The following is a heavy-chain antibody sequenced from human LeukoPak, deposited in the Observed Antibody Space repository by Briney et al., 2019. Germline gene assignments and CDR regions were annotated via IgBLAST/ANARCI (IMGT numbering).Heavy chain of an antibody. J-gene: IGHJ4*02. D-gene: IGHD1-26*01. Sequence: GGSLRLSCAASGLTFSNYWMDWVRQAPGKGLEWVSAISGSGGSTYYADSVKGRFTISRDNSKNTLYLQMNSLRAEDTAVYYCAKYGVGATSAFDYWGQGTLVTVSS. CDR1: GLTFSNYW. CDR2: ISGSGGST. V-gene: IGHV3-23*01. CDR3: AKYGVGATSAFDY.